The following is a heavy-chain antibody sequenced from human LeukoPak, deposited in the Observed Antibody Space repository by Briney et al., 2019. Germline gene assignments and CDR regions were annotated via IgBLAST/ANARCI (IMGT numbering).Heavy chain of an antibody. CDR1: GFTFSSYW. CDR2: INSDGSST. Sequence: GGSLRLSCAASGFTFSSYWMHWVRQAPGKGLVWVSRINSDGSSTSYADSVKGRFTISRDNAKNTLYLQMNSLRAVDTAVYSCARVMYYDSSGYAYWGQGSLVTVSS. J-gene: IGHJ4*02. CDR3: ARVMYYDSSGYAY. V-gene: IGHV3-74*01. D-gene: IGHD3-22*01.